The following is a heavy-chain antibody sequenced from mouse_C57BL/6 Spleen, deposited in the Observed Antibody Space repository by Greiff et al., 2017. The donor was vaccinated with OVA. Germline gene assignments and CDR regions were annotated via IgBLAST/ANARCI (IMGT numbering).Heavy chain of an antibody. CDR1: GYTFTSYW. CDR2: IYPGSGST. CDR3: ARKDFYDYDGYYAMDY. D-gene: IGHD2-4*01. Sequence: QVQLQQPGAELVKPGASVKMSCKASGYTFTSYWITWVKQRPGQGLEWIGDIYPGSGSTNYNEKFKSKATLTVDTSSSTAYMQRSSLTSEDSAVYYCARKDFYDYDGYYAMDYWGQGTSVTVSA. V-gene: IGHV1-55*01. J-gene: IGHJ4*01.